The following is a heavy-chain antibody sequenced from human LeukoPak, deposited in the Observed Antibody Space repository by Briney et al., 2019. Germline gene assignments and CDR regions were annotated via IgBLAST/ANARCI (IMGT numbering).Heavy chain of an antibody. D-gene: IGHD1-26*01. CDR2: IYYSGST. V-gene: IGHV4-59*01. Sequence: SETLSLTCTVSGGSISSYYWSWIRQPPGKGLEWIGYIYYSGSTNYNPSLKSRVTISVDTSKNQFSLKLSSVTAADTAVYYCARDRVGATDYWGQGTLVTVSS. J-gene: IGHJ4*02. CDR1: GGSISSYY. CDR3: ARDRVGATDY.